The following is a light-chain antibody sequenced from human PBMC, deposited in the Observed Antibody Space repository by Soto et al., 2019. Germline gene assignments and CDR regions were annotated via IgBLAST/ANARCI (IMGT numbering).Light chain of an antibody. J-gene: IGKJ2*01. V-gene: IGKV3-20*01. Sequence: EVLLTQSPGTLSLSPGERATLSCRASQNVNSNYLAWYQQRPGQTPRLLIYGASSRAAGVPDRFSGSGSGTDFTLTISRLEPDDFAVYYCQQYGGSPSYTFGQGTKVDIK. CDR1: QNVNSNY. CDR2: GAS. CDR3: QQYGGSPSYT.